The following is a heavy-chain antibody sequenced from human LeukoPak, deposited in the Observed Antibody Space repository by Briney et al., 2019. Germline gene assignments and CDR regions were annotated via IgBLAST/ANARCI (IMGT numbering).Heavy chain of an antibody. Sequence: PGGSLRLSCAASGFTFSSYAISWVRQAPGKGLEWVSGISSSAGDTSYADSVKGRFTISRDNSKNTLYLQMNSLRVEDTAVYYCAKAQLRVTTGIDNWGQGTLVTVSS. CDR3: AKAQLRVTTGIDN. CDR2: ISSSAGDT. D-gene: IGHD4-17*01. V-gene: IGHV3-23*01. CDR1: GFTFSSYA. J-gene: IGHJ4*02.